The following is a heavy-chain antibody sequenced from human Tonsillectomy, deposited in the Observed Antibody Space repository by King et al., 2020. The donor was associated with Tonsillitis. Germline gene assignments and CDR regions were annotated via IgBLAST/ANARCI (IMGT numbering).Heavy chain of an antibody. CDR2: IGSSITYR. CDR1: GFPFSSYS. CDR3: ARDHEYCTSTSCYPNWFDP. J-gene: IGHJ5*02. D-gene: IGHD2-2*01. Sequence: EVQLVESGGGLVKPGGSLRLSCAASGFPFSSYSMIWVRQAPGKGLEWVSFIGSSITYRHYADSVRGRFTISRDNAKNSLYLQMNSLRAEDTAVYYCARDHEYCTSTSCYPNWFDPWGQGTLVTVSS. V-gene: IGHV3-21*01.